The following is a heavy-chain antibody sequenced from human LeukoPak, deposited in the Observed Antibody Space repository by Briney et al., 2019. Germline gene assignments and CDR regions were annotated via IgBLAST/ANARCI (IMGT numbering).Heavy chain of an antibody. J-gene: IGHJ4*02. CDR1: GFTFSDYY. V-gene: IGHV3-11*01. CDR3: AKHVVRGTTGYLRPIDY. Sequence: GGSLRLSCAASGFTFSDYYMSWIRQAPGKGLEWLSDISSSGNTIYYADSVKGRFTISRDNAKNSLYLQMNSLRAEDTAVYYCAKHVVRGTTGYLRPIDYWGQGTLVTVSS. CDR2: ISSSGNTI. D-gene: IGHD3-9*01.